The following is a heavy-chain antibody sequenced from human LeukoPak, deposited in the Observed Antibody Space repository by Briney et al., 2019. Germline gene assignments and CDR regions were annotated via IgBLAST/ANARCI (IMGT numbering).Heavy chain of an antibody. CDR2: ISAYNGNT. J-gene: IGHJ6*02. D-gene: IGHD3-10*01. V-gene: IGHV1-18*01. CDR1: GYTFTSYG. Sequence: ASVKVSCKASGYTFTSYGISWVRQAPGQGLEWMGWISAYNGNTNYAQKLQGSVTMTTDTSTSTAYMELRSLRSDDTAVYYCASCKDGSGSYYNFYYGMDVWGQGTTVTVSS. CDR3: ASCKDGSGSYYNFYYGMDV.